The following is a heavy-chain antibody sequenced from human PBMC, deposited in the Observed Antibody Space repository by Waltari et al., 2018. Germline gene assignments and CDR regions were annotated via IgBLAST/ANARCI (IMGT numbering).Heavy chain of an antibody. CDR3: ASGGDSSGYYSRNAFDI. CDR2: IYHSGST. CDR1: GGSISSSNW. Sequence: QVQLQESGPGLVKPSGTLSHTCAVSGGSISSSNWWSWVRQPPGKGLEWIGEIYHSGSTNYNPSLKSRVTISVDKSKNQFSLKLSSVTAADTAVYYCASGGDSSGYYSRNAFDIWGQGTMVTVSS. V-gene: IGHV4-4*02. D-gene: IGHD3-22*01. J-gene: IGHJ3*02.